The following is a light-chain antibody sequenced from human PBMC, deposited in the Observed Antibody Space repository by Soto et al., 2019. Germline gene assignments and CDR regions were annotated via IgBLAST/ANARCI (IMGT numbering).Light chain of an antibody. CDR3: QQYGTSEII. V-gene: IGKV3D-11*03. J-gene: IGKJ5*01. CDR1: QSISSN. CDR2: DAS. Sequence: ERVLTQSPATLSLFPGERATLSCRASQSISSNLAWYQQKPGQAPRLLIYDASNRATGIPARFSGSGSGTDFTLTISRLETEDFAVFYCQQYGTSEIIFGQGTRLEIK.